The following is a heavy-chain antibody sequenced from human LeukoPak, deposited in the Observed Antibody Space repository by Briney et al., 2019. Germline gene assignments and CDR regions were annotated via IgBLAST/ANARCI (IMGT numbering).Heavy chain of an antibody. J-gene: IGHJ6*03. D-gene: IGHD2-2*02. V-gene: IGHV3-48*01. CDR3: ARDPTYRGYMDV. CDR2: ISSSSSTI. CDR1: GFNLNNYG. Sequence: GGSLRLSCAASGFNLNNYGMHWVRQAPGKGLEWVSYISSSSSTIYYADSVKGLSTISREHAKNSLYLQMNRLRAEDMAVYYCARDPTYRGYMDVWGKGTKVTVSS.